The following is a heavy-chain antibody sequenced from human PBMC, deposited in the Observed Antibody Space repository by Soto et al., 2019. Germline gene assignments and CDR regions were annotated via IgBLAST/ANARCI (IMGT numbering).Heavy chain of an antibody. CDR1: GYKFTTYF. V-gene: IGHV5-10-1*03. J-gene: IGHJ4*02. CDR3: ARDHVNSFGYGID. CDR2: IDPSDYYV. Sequence: EVQLVQSGAEVKKPGESLRISCKASGYKFTTYFISWVRQMPGKGLEWLGRIDPSDYYVNYSPSFQGHVSISADKSKSTAYLQWNSLEASYTAIYYCARDHVNSFGYGIDWGQGTLVSVS. D-gene: IGHD5-18*01.